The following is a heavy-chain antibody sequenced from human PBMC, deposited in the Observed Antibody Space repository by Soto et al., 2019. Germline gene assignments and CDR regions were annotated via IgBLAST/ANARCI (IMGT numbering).Heavy chain of an antibody. CDR2: ISGSGGST. V-gene: IGHV3-23*01. CDR3: AKYNGYSSSWYGSFDY. CDR1: GFTFSSYA. J-gene: IGHJ4*02. Sequence: GGSLRLSCAASGFTFSSYAMSWARQAPGKGLEWVSAISGSGGSTYYADSVKGRFTISRDNSKNTLYLQMNSLRAEDTAVYYCAKYNGYSSSWYGSFDYWGQGTLVTVSS. D-gene: IGHD6-13*01.